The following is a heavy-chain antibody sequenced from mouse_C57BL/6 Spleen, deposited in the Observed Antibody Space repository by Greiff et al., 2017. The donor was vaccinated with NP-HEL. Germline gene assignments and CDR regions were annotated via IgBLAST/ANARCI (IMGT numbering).Heavy chain of an antibody. CDR1: GFTFSSYG. CDR3: AGIARTIN. J-gene: IGHJ2*01. Sequence: EVKLVESGGGLVQPGGSLKLSCAASGFTFSSYGMSWVRQTPDKRLELVATINSNGGSTYYPDSVKGRFTISRDNAKNTLYLQMSSLKSEDTAMYYCAGIARTINWGQGTTLIVSS. V-gene: IGHV5-6-3*01. CDR2: INSNGGST.